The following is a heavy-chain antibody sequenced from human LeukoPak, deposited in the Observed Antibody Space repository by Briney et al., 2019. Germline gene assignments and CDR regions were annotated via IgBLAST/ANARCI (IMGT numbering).Heavy chain of an antibody. J-gene: IGHJ4*02. Sequence: SETLSLTCTVSGGSISSGDYYWSWIRQPPGKGLEWIGYIYYSGSTYYNPSLKSRVTISVDTSKNQFSLKLSSVTAADTAVYYCASYPTYYYDSSGYRWGQGTLVTVSS. CDR2: IYYSGST. V-gene: IGHV4-30-4*01. CDR1: GGSISSGDYY. CDR3: ASYPTYYYDSSGYR. D-gene: IGHD3-22*01.